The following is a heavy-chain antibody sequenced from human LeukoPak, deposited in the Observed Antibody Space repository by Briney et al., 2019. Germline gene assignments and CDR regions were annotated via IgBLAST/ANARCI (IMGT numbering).Heavy chain of an antibody. Sequence: SETLSLTCTVSGDSISSISYYWGWIRQPPGKGLEWVGHIYYRGSTFYNSSLKSRVTISVDTSKNHFSLKLTSVTAADTAVYYCARAPWAYGNYVHAFDIWGHGTMVTVSS. CDR1: GDSISSISYY. CDR2: IYYRGST. V-gene: IGHV4-39*07. J-gene: IGHJ3*02. D-gene: IGHD4-11*01. CDR3: ARAPWAYGNYVHAFDI.